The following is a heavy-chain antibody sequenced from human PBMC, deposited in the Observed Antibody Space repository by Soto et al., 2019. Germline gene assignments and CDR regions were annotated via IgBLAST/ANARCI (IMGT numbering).Heavy chain of an antibody. Sequence: GGSLRVSCAAAGFPFSPFGRHWVRQVPGKGPVWVSRINSDGNSTSYADSVKGRFTISRDNAKNTLYLQMNSLRAEDTAVYYCARGSNHFDYWGQGTLVTVSS. CDR2: INSDGNST. J-gene: IGHJ4*02. V-gene: IGHV3-74*01. CDR1: GFPFSPFG. D-gene: IGHD4-4*01. CDR3: ARGSNHFDY.